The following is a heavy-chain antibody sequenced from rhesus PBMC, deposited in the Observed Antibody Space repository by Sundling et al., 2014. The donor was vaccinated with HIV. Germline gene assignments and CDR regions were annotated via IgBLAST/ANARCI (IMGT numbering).Heavy chain of an antibody. J-gene: IGHJ4*01. CDR3: AREDRQLETFDY. CDR2: ISDTSGNT. CDR1: GGSISDSYY. V-gene: IGHV4-99*02. D-gene: IGHD6-25*01. Sequence: QLQLQESGPGLVKPSETLSLTCGVSGGSISDSYYWTWIRQSPEEGLEWIGYISDTSGNTDYNPSLESRVTISKDTSRNQFSLQLTSLTAADSALYFCAREDRQLETFDYWGQGALVTVST.